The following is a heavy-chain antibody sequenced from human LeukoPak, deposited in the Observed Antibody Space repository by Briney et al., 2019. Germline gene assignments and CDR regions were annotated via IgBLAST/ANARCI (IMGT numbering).Heavy chain of an antibody. D-gene: IGHD3-3*01. J-gene: IGHJ3*02. Sequence: SETLSLTCAVYGGSISANYWSWIRQPPGKGLEWIGEISHSGSTNYNPSLKSRVTISVDTSKNQFSLKLSSVTAADTAVYYCARGGSGYDAFDIWGQGTMVTVSS. V-gene: IGHV4-34*01. CDR1: GGSISANY. CDR2: ISHSGST. CDR3: ARGGSGYDAFDI.